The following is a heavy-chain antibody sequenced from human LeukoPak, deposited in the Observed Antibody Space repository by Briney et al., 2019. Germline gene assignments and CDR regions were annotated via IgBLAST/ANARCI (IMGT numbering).Heavy chain of an antibody. J-gene: IGHJ4*02. CDR1: GGSISSSSYY. CDR2: IYYSGST. Sequence: SETLSLTCTVSGGSISSSSYYWGWIRQPPGKGLEWIGYIYYSGSTNYNPSLKSRVTISVDTSKNQFSLKLSSVTAADTAVYYCASSSELWLLYWGQGTLVTVSS. D-gene: IGHD5-18*01. CDR3: ASSSELWLLY. V-gene: IGHV4-61*05.